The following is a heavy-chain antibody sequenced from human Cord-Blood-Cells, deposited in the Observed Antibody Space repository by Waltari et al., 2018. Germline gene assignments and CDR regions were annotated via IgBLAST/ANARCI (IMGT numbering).Heavy chain of an antibody. CDR2: NNSHGSIT. D-gene: IGHD6-13*01. Sequence: EVQLVESGGGLVQPGGSLRLPCAASGFTFSSSWMHWVRHAPGKGLVWGSRNNSHGSITSYADSVKGRFTISRDNAKNTLYLQMNSLRAEDTAVYYCARAYSSSFDYWGQGTLVTVSS. CDR1: GFTFSSSW. V-gene: IGHV3-74*01. J-gene: IGHJ4*02. CDR3: ARAYSSSFDY.